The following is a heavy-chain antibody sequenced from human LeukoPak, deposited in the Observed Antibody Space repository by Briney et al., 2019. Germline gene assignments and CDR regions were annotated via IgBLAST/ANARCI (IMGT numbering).Heavy chain of an antibody. Sequence: SQTLSLTCTVSGGSISSGSYYWSWIRQPAGKGLEWLGRIYTSGSTNYNPSLKSRVTISVDTSKNQFSLTLSSVTAADTAVYYCAREHCSSTSCYTNEGFDYWGQGTLVTASS. CDR2: IYTSGST. CDR3: AREHCSSTSCYTNEGFDY. V-gene: IGHV4-61*02. CDR1: GGSISSGSYY. J-gene: IGHJ4*02. D-gene: IGHD2-2*02.